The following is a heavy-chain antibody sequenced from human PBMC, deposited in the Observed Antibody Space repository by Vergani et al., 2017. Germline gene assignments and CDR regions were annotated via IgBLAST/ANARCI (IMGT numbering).Heavy chain of an antibody. J-gene: IGHJ4*02. D-gene: IGHD4-23*01. CDR3: ARPGGNSYYFDY. CDR2: ISGRGGST. V-gene: IGHV3-23*04. Sequence: EVQLVESGGGLVQPGGSLRLSCAASGFTFSSYAMSWVRQAPGKGLEWCSAISGRGGSTYYADSVKGRFTISRDNSKNTLYLQMNSLRAEDTAVYYCARPGGNSYYFDYWGQGTLVTVSS. CDR1: GFTFSSYA.